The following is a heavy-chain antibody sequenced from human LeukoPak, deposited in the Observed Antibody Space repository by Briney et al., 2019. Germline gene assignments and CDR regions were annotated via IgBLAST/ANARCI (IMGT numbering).Heavy chain of an antibody. J-gene: IGHJ4*02. Sequence: GASVKVSCKASGYTFTSYDINWVRQATGQGLEWMGWMNPNSGNTGYAQKFQGRVTMTRNTSIITAYMELSSLRSEDTAVYYCAIPRITGTTVDYWGQGTLVTVSS. V-gene: IGHV1-8*01. CDR1: GYTFTSYD. CDR2: MNPNSGNT. D-gene: IGHD1-7*01. CDR3: AIPRITGTTVDY.